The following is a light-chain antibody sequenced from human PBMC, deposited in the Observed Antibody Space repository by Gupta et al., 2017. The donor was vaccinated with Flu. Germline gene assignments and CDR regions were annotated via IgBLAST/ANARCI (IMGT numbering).Light chain of an antibody. Sequence: DIQMTQSPSSLSASIGDEVTITCRASQSVVTYLSWYQQKPGKAPKFLIYGASSLQSGVPSRFSGSGSGTDFILTITKVQPEDAATYYCQQSDDSVINFGCGTKVEIK. CDR3: QQSDDSVIN. J-gene: IGKJ3*01. CDR1: QSVVTY. V-gene: IGKV1-39*01. CDR2: GAS.